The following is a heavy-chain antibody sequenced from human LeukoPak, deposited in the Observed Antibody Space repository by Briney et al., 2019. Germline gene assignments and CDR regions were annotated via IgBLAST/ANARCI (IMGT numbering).Heavy chain of an antibody. CDR2: ISSSSSYT. CDR3: ARGRYSSSWYYFGY. V-gene: IGHV3-11*06. CDR1: GFTFSDYY. J-gene: IGHJ4*02. D-gene: IGHD6-13*01. Sequence: PGGSLRLSCAASGFTFSDYYMSWIRQAPGKGLEWVSYISSSSSYTNYADSVKGRFTISRDNAKNSLYLQMNSLRAEDTAVYYCARGRYSSSWYYFGYWGQGTLVTVSS.